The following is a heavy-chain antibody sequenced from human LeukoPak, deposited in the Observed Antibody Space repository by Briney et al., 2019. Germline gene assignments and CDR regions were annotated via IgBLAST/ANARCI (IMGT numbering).Heavy chain of an antibody. CDR1: GFSVTTSY. V-gene: IGHV3-66*04. CDR3: AKQVGPSTTFDI. J-gene: IGHJ3*02. Sequence: GGSLRLSCAASGFSVTTSYMSWVRQAPGKGLEWVSALYSGGTTYYADSVKGRFTITSDNSENTLCLQMNSLRVEDTALYYCAKQVGPSTTFDIWGLGTMVTVSS. D-gene: IGHD1-26*01. CDR2: LYSGGTT.